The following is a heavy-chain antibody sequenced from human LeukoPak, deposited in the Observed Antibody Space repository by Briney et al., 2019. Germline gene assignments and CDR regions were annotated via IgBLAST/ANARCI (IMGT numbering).Heavy chain of an antibody. D-gene: IGHD6-19*01. Sequence: ASVKVSCKASGYTFTSYGISWVRQAPGQGLEWMGWISAYNGNTNYAQKLQGRVTMTTGTSTSTAYMELRSLRSDDTAVYYCAYSSGKEGKFDYWGQGTLVTVSS. CDR2: ISAYNGNT. CDR1: GYTFTSYG. CDR3: AYSSGKEGKFDY. V-gene: IGHV1-18*01. J-gene: IGHJ4*02.